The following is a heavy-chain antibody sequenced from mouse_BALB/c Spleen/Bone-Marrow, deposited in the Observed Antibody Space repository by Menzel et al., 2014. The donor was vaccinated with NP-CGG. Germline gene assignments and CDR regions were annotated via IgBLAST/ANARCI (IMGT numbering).Heavy chain of an antibody. CDR1: GDSITSGY. D-gene: IGHD2-3*01. V-gene: IGHV3-8*02. CDR2: ISYGGNT. Sequence: QLKQSGPSLVKPTQTLSLTCSVTGDSITSGYWNWIRRFPGNKLEYMGYISYGGNTYYNPSLKSRISITRDTSKNQYYLQLNSVTTEDTATYYCATYDGYCFDYWGQGTTLTVSS. J-gene: IGHJ2*01. CDR3: ATYDGYCFDY.